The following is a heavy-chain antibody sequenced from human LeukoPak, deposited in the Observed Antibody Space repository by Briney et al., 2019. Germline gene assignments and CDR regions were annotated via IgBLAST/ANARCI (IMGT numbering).Heavy chain of an antibody. CDR1: GGSISSASSF. V-gene: IGHV4-61*01. J-gene: IGHJ4*02. D-gene: IGHD5-24*01. CDR3: ARGDGYHLY. CDR2: IYNSGST. Sequence: KPSETLSLTCAVSGGSISSASSFWGWIRQPPGKGLEWIGYIYNSGSTNYNPSLKSRVTILVDTSKKQFSLKLSSVTAADTAVYYCARGDGYHLYWGQGTLVTVSS.